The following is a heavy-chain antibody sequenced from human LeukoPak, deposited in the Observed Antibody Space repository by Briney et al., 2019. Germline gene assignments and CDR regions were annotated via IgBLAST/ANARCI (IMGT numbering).Heavy chain of an antibody. CDR2: IIPILGIA. CDR3: ANERWLTISTY. D-gene: IGHD5-24*01. V-gene: IGHV1-69*02. J-gene: IGHJ4*02. Sequence: ASVKVSCKAPGGTFSSYTISWVRQAPGQGLEWMGRIIPILGIANSAQKFQGRVTITADKSTSTAYMELSSLRSEDTAVYYCANERWLTISTYWGQGTLVTVSS. CDR1: GGTFSSYT.